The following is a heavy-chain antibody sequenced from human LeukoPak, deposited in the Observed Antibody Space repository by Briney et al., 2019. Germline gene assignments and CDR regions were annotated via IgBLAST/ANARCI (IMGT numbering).Heavy chain of an antibody. D-gene: IGHD3-22*01. V-gene: IGHV1-3*01. J-gene: IGHJ1*01. CDR1: GYTFTSYA. Sequence: ASVKVSCTASGYTFTSYAMHWVRQAPGQRLEWMGWINAGNGNTKYSQKFQGRVTITRDTSASTAYMELSSLRSEDTAVYYCARDEKGGYYPNPYQHWGQGTLVTVSS. CDR2: INAGNGNT. CDR3: ARDEKGGYYPNPYQH.